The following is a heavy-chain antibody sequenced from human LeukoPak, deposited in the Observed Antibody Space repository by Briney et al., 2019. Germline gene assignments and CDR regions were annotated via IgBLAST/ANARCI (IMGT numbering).Heavy chain of an antibody. Sequence: ASVTVSCKASGYTFTGYYMHWVRQAPGQGLEWMGWINPNSGGTNYAQKFQGRVTMTRDTSISTAYMELSRQRSDDTAVYYCATSSSGWYNFDYWGQGTLVTVSS. J-gene: IGHJ4*02. D-gene: IGHD6-19*01. V-gene: IGHV1-2*02. CDR2: INPNSGGT. CDR1: GYTFTGYY. CDR3: ATSSSGWYNFDY.